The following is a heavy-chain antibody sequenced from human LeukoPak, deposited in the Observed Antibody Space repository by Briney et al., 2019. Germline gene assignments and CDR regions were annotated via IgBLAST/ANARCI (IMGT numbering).Heavy chain of an antibody. V-gene: IGHV3-23*01. Sequence: GGSLRLSCAASGFTFSSYGMSWGRRAPGKGLEWVSGISAGGSNTYYADSVMGRFTISRDNSKNTLYLQMNSLRAEDTAIYYCAEGGYYHGYYYYYMDVWGKGTTVTISS. CDR3: AEGGYYHGYYYYYMDV. CDR1: GFTFSSYG. D-gene: IGHD3-3*01. CDR2: ISAGGSNT. J-gene: IGHJ6*03.